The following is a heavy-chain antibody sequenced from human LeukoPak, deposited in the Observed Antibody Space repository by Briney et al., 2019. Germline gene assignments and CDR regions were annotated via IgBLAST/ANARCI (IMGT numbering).Heavy chain of an antibody. CDR2: IYYSGST. Sequence: KPSETLSLTCTVSGGSISSYYWSWIRQPPGKGLEWIGYIYYSGSTNYNPSLKSRVTISVDTSKNQFSLKLSSVTAADTAVYYCARGGRGYYDFWSGYSIRYFDYWGQGTLVTVSS. CDR1: GGSISSYY. D-gene: IGHD3-3*01. CDR3: ARGGRGYYDFWSGYSIRYFDY. J-gene: IGHJ4*02. V-gene: IGHV4-59*12.